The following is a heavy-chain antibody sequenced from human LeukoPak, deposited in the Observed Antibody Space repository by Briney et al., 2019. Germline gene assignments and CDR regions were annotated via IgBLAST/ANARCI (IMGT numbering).Heavy chain of an antibody. CDR3: AKANNFWSGYYVLDY. CDR2: ISGSGGST. V-gene: IGHV3-23*01. CDR1: GFTFSSYA. J-gene: IGHJ4*02. D-gene: IGHD3-3*01. Sequence: PGGSLRLCCAASGFTFSSYAMSWVRQAPGKGLEWVSAISGSGGSTYYADSVKGRFIVSRDNSKNTLYLQMNSLRAEDTAVYYCAKANNFWSGYYVLDYWGQGTLVTVSS.